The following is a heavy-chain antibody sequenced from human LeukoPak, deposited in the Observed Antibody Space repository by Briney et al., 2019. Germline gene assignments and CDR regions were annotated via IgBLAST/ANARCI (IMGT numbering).Heavy chain of an antibody. CDR1: GGSISSSSYY. D-gene: IGHD6-13*01. V-gene: IGHV4-39*07. J-gene: IGHJ6*03. CDR2: IYYSGST. Sequence: SETLSLTCTVSGGSISSSSYYWGWIRQPPGKGLEWIGSIYYSGSTYYNPSLKSRVTISVDTSKNQFSLKLSFVTAADTAVYYCAREQQLPDYYYYMDVWGKGTTVTVSS. CDR3: AREQQLPDYYYYMDV.